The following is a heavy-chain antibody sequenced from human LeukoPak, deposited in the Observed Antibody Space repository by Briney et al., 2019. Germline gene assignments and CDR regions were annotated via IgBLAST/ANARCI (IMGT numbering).Heavy chain of an antibody. CDR2: ISVYNGNT. Sequence: ASVKVSCKASGYTFTSYGISWVRQAPGQGLEWMGWISVYNGNTNYAQKLQGRVTMTTDTSTSTAYMELRSLRSDDTAVYYCARYSYGFGYYYGMDVWGQGTTVTVSS. D-gene: IGHD5-18*01. V-gene: IGHV1-18*01. CDR3: ARYSYGFGYYYGMDV. CDR1: GYTFTSYG. J-gene: IGHJ6*02.